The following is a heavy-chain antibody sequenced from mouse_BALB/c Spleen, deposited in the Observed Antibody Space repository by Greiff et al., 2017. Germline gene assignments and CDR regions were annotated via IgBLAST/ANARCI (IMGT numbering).Heavy chain of an antibody. CDR2: IWGDGST. D-gene: IGHD1-1*01. Sequence: VQGVESGPGLVAPSQSLSITCTVSGFSLTGYGVNWVRQPPGKGLEWLGMIWGDGSTDYNSALKSRLSISKDNSKSQVFLKMNSLQTDDTARYYCASYVSSWGFAYWGQGTLVTVSA. V-gene: IGHV2-6-7*01. CDR1: GFSLTGYG. J-gene: IGHJ3*01. CDR3: ASYVSSWGFAY.